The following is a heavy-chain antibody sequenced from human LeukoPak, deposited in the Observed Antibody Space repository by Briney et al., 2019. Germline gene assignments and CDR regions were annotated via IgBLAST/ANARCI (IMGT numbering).Heavy chain of an antibody. CDR2: ISGSSGST. J-gene: IGHJ4*02. V-gene: IGHV3-23*01. CDR1: GFTFTSCA. D-gene: IGHD3-22*01. Sequence: GGSLRLSCAASGFTFTSCAMSWVRQAPGKGLEWVSSISGSSGSTYYADSVKGRFTVSRDNSKNTLFLQMNSLRAEDTAVYYCAKMSAGYYDSSGYQFDYWGQGTLVTVSS. CDR3: AKMSAGYYDSSGYQFDY.